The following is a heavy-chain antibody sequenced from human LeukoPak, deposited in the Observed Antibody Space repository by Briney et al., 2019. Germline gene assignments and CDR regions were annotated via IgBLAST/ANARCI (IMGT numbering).Heavy chain of an antibody. CDR3: ARGGAARLHFQN. CDR1: GGSISTFY. CDR2: IYHSGST. J-gene: IGHJ1*01. Sequence: SETLSLTCTVSGGSISTFYWSWIRQPPGKGLEWIGYIYHSGSTNYNPSLQSRVTISVDTSKNQFSLNLNSVTAADTAVYYCARGGAARLHFQNWGQGTLVTVSS. V-gene: IGHV4-59*01. D-gene: IGHD6-6*01.